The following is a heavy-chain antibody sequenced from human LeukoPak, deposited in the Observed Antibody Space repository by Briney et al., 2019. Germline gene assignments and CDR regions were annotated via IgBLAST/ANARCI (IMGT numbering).Heavy chain of an antibody. J-gene: IGHJ4*02. V-gene: IGHV1-69*13. CDR2: IIPIFGTA. CDR3: ARKGVHDGSAEPFDY. CDR1: GGTFSSYA. D-gene: IGHD1-1*01. Sequence: ASVNVSCTASGGTFSSYAISWVRQAPGQGLEWMGGIIPIFGTANYAQKFQGRVTITADESTSTAYMELSSLRSEDTAVYYCARKGVHDGSAEPFDYWGQGTLVTVSS.